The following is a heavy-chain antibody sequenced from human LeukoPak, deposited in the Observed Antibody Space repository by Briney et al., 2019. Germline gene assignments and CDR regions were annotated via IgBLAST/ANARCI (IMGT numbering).Heavy chain of an antibody. Sequence: GASVKVSCKASGYTFTGYYMHWVRQAPGQGLAWMGWINPNSGGTNYAQKFQGRVTMTRDTSISTAYMELSRLRSDDTAVYYCAKGDSSSVPQKGPDYWGKGTLVTVSS. V-gene: IGHV1-2*02. J-gene: IGHJ4*02. CDR2: INPNSGGT. CDR3: AKGDSSSVPQKGPDY. CDR1: GYTFTGYY. D-gene: IGHD6-13*01.